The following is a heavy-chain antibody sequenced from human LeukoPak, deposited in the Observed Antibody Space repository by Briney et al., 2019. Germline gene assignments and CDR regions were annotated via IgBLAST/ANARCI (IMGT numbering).Heavy chain of an antibody. CDR3: ARDLSFGMAAAGTISYYYYGMDV. CDR2: ISAYNGNT. D-gene: IGHD6-13*01. J-gene: IGHJ6*02. V-gene: IGHV1-18*01. CDR1: GYTFTSYG. Sequence: ASVKVACKASGYTFTSYGISWVRQAPGQGLEWMGWISAYNGNTNYAQKLQGRVTMTTDTSTSTAYMELRSLRSDDTAVYYCARDLSFGMAAAGTISYYYYGMDVWGQGTTVTVSS.